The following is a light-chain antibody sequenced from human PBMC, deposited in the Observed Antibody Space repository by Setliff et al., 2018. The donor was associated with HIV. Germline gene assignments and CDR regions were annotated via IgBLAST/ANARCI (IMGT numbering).Light chain of an antibody. CDR3: MQGVQNPPT. J-gene: IGKJ4*01. Sequence: DIVMTQSPLSLAVTPGEPASISCRSSQSLMYSNGNNYVDWYLQKPGQSPQLLIYLGSSRASGVPDRFSGSGSGTDFTLKISRLEAEDVGIYYCMQGVQNPPTFGGGTRWISN. V-gene: IGKV2-28*01. CDR1: QSLMYSNGNNY. CDR2: LGS.